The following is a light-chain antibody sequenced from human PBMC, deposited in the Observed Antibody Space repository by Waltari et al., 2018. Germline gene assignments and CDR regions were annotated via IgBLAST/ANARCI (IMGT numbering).Light chain of an antibody. V-gene: IGLV3-1*01. CDR3: QAWDSSTAWV. CDR1: ELGDKY. J-gene: IGLJ2*01. Sequence: SYELTQPPSVSVSPGQTASITCSGDELGDKYACWYQQKPGQSPVLVIYEDNRRPSGIPDRFSGSNYGNTATLTISGTQAMDEADYYCQAWDSSTAWVFGGGTKLTVL. CDR2: EDN.